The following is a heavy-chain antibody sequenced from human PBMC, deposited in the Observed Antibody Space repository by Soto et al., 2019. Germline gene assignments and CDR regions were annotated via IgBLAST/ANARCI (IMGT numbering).Heavy chain of an antibody. CDR1: RFMFSSYW. J-gene: IGHJ4*02. CDR3: AKDWDYYGSGSYSDY. D-gene: IGHD3-10*01. Sequence: PGGSLRLSCAASRFMFSSYWMHWVRQAPGKGLVWVSRINSDGGTTTYADSVKGRFTISRDNSKNTLYLQMNSLRAEDTAVYYCAKDWDYYGSGSYSDYWGQGTLVTVSS. V-gene: IGHV3-74*01. CDR2: INSDGGTT.